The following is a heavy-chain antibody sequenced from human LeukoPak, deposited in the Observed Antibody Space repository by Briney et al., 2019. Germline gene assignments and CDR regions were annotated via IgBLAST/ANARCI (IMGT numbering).Heavy chain of an antibody. CDR1: GYTFTSYG. V-gene: IGHV1-18*01. Sequence: GASVKVSCKASGYTFTSYGISWVRQAPGQGLEWMGWISAYNGNTNYAQKLQGRVTMTTDTSTSTAYMELRSLRSDDTAVYYCAIGMSQWLVEGPYDYWGQGTLVTVSS. J-gene: IGHJ4*02. CDR2: ISAYNGNT. D-gene: IGHD6-19*01. CDR3: AIGMSQWLVEGPYDY.